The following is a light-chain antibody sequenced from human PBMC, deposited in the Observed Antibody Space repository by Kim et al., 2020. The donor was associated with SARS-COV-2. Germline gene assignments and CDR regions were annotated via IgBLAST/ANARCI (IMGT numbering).Light chain of an antibody. CDR2: AAS. CDR3: QHLNSPLT. Sequence: ASVRNSVTITYRASQDIRAYLACYQQKPGKAPNLLICAASTLQSGVPSRFSGSGSGTEFTLTISSLQPEDFATYYCQHLNSPLTFGGGTKVDIK. CDR1: QDIRAY. V-gene: IGKV1-9*01. J-gene: IGKJ4*01.